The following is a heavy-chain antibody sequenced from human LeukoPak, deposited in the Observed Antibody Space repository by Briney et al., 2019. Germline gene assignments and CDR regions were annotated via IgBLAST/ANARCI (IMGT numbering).Heavy chain of an antibody. J-gene: IGHJ3*02. D-gene: IGHD6-19*01. CDR1: GGSISSGGYY. CDR3: ARERLGDAFDI. CDR2: IYHSGST. V-gene: IGHV4-30-2*01. Sequence: SQTLSLTCTVSGGSISSGGYYWSWIRQPPGKGLEWIGYIYHSGSTYYNPSLKSRVAISVDTSKNQFSLKLSSVTAADTAVYYCARERLGDAFDIWGQGTMVTVSS.